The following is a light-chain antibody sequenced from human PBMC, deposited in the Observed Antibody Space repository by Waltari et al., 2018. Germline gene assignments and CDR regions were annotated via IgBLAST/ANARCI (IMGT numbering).Light chain of an antibody. CDR1: QVIEHD. CDR2: AAS. Sequence: IQMTQSPSSVSASVGDGVTITCRASQVIEHDLAWYHQKAGKAPNLLIYAASILQSEVPSRFSGSGSGTDFTLTISSLQPEDSATYYCLQDHHYPRTFGQGTKVTIK. J-gene: IGKJ1*01. CDR3: LQDHHYPRT. V-gene: IGKV1-6*01.